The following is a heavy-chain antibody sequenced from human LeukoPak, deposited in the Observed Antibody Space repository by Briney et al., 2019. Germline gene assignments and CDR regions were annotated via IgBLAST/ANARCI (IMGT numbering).Heavy chain of an antibody. CDR3: AREVVVRTITGWHSWLDS. Sequence: TGGSLRLSCAASGFTFINYWMNWVRQAPGKGLEWVASIKQDGSEKYYVASVKGRFTISRDNAKNSLYLEMNGLRAEDTAVYYCAREVVVRTITGWHSWLDSWGQGALVTVSS. D-gene: IGHD1-26*01. J-gene: IGHJ5*01. CDR2: IKQDGSEK. V-gene: IGHV3-7*04. CDR1: GFTFINYW.